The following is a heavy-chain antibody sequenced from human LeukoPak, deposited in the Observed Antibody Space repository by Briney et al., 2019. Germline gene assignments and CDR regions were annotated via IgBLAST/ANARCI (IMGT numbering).Heavy chain of an antibody. D-gene: IGHD6-13*01. CDR2: IIPIFGTA. CDR1: GGTFSSYA. CDR3: ARLRNSYSSSWYEDY. Sequence: SVKVSCKASGGTFSSYAISWVRQAPGQGLEWMGRIIPIFGTANYAQKFQGRVTITADKSTSTAYMELSSVRSEDTAVYYCARLRNSYSSSWYEDYWGQGTLVTVSS. V-gene: IGHV1-69*06. J-gene: IGHJ4*02.